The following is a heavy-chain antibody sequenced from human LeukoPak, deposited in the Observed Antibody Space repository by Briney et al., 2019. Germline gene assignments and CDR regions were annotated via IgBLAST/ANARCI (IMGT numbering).Heavy chain of an antibody. CDR2: ISSSGSTI. CDR3: ARVPSDIVVVVAARGRSDFDY. CDR1: GFTFSSYE. D-gene: IGHD2-15*01. J-gene: IGHJ4*02. V-gene: IGHV3-48*03. Sequence: GGSLRLSCAASGFTFSSYEMNWVRQAPGKGLEWVSYISSSGSTIYYADSVKGRFTISRDNAKNSLYLQMNGLRAEDTAVYYCARVPSDIVVVVAARGRSDFDYWGQGTLVTVSS.